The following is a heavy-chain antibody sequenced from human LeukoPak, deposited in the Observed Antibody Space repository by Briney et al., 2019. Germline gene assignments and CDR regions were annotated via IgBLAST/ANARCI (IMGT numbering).Heavy chain of an antibody. CDR2: ITTTSSYI. D-gene: IGHD3-9*01. CDR3: ARVLTGYSYYYYYYMDV. J-gene: IGHJ6*03. Sequence: GGSLRLSCVASGFTFSGYSMNWVRQAPGKGLEWVSLITTTSSYIYYADSVKGRFTISRDNAKNSLYLQMNSLRAEDTAVYYCARVLTGYSYYYYYYMDVWGKGTTVTVSS. V-gene: IGHV3-21*01. CDR1: GFTFSGYS.